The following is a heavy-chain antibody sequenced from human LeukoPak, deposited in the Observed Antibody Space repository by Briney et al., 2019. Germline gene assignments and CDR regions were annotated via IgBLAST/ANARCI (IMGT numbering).Heavy chain of an antibody. D-gene: IGHD3-9*01. CDR2: IFASGST. CDR3: ARGLFDIVTGYYHGWFDS. V-gene: IGHV4-61*01. CDR1: GSSISSISSYS. J-gene: IGHJ5*01. Sequence: KASETLSLTCTISGSSISSISSYSWSWIRQPPGKGLEWIGYIFASGSTNYNPSLKSRVTISVDTSKNQFSLKLTSVTDVDTAVYLCARGLFDIVTGYYHGWFDSWGQGTLVTVSS.